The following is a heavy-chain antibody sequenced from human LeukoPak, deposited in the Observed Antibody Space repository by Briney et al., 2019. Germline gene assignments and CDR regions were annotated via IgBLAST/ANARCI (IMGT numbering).Heavy chain of an antibody. CDR1: GYTFTDYY. Sequence: ASVKVSCKASGYTFTDYYVHWVRQAPGQGLEWMGWINPKRGVTKYAQQFQGRATMTMDTSISTAYMELISLRSDDTAFYYCARGGGYWISYFDYWGQDTMVTVSS. V-gene: IGHV1-2*02. CDR2: INPKRGVT. J-gene: IGHJ4*02. D-gene: IGHD1-26*01. CDR3: ARGGGYWISYFDY.